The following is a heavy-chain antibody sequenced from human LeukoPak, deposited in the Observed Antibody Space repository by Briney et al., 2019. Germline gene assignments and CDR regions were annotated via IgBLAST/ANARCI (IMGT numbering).Heavy chain of an antibody. CDR3: AKRGVVIRVIMVGFHKEAYYFES. J-gene: IGHJ4*02. Sequence: GGSLRLSCAVSGITLNNYGMTWVRQAPGKGLEWVAGISASGGSTKYADSVKGRFTISRDNPKNTLYLQMNSLRAEDTAVYFCAKRGVVIRVIMVGFHKEAYYFESWGQGALVTVSS. D-gene: IGHD3-3*01. CDR1: GITLNNYG. CDR2: ISASGGST. V-gene: IGHV3-23*01.